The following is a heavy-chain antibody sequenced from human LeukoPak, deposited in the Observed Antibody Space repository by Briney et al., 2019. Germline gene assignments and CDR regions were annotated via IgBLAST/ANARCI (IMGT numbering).Heavy chain of an antibody. J-gene: IGHJ4*02. CDR2: IYHSGST. CDR1: GGSISSGGYS. CDR3: AGGQYGSGSYYRGDY. D-gene: IGHD3-10*01. V-gene: IGHV4-30-2*01. Sequence: PSQTLSLTCAVSGGSISSGGYSWSWIRQPPGKGLEWIGYIYHSGSTYYNPSLKSRVTISVDRSKNQFSLKLSSVTAADTAVYYCAGGQYGSGSYYRGDYWGQGTLVTVSS.